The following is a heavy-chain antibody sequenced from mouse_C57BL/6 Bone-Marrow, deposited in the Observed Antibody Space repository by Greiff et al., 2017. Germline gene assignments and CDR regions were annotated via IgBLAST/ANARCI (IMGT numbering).Heavy chain of an antibody. Sequence: QVQLQQSGAELARPGASVKLSCKASGYTFTSYGISWVKQRPGQGLEWIGDIYPYSGNTNYNEKFKGKATLTADKSSSTAYMELRSLTSEDSAVYSSARYWWPDYWGQGTTLTVSS. J-gene: IGHJ2*01. CDR3: ARYWWPDY. D-gene: IGHD1-1*02. CDR2: IYPYSGNT. CDR1: GYTFTSYG. V-gene: IGHV1-81*01.